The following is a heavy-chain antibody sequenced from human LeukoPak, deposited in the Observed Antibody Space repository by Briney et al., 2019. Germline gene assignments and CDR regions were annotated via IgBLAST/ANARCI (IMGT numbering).Heavy chain of an antibody. J-gene: IGHJ4*02. CDR1: GGSISSYY. D-gene: IGHD3-22*01. V-gene: IGHV4-39*02. CDR2: IYYSGST. Sequence: SETLSLTCTVSGGSISSYYWGWIRQPPGKGLEWIGSIYYSGSTYYNPSLKSRVTISVDTSKNQFSLKLSSVTAADTAVYYCARELSSGYYSDTFDYWGQGTLVTVSS. CDR3: ARELSSGYYSDTFDY.